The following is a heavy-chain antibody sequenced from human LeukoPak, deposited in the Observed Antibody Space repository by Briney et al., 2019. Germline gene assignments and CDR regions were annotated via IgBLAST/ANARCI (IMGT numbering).Heavy chain of an antibody. V-gene: IGHV3-23*01. D-gene: IGHD1-26*01. CDR1: GFTFSSYA. CDR3: AKWELWPRSGLQY. CDR2: ISGSGGST. J-gene: IGHJ4*02. Sequence: GGSLRLSCAASGFTFSSYAMSWVRQAPGKGLEWVSAISGSGGSTYYADSVKGRFTISRDNPKSSLYLQMNSLRAEDTAVYYCAKWELWPRSGLQYWGQGTLVTVSS.